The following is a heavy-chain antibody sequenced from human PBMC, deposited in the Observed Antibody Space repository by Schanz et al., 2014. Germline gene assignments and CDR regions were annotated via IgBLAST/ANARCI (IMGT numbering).Heavy chain of an antibody. D-gene: IGHD3-10*01. CDR3: ARIGGSVFDY. Sequence: EVQLVESGGGLVQPGGSLRLSCTASGFTFSDYWMSWVRQAPGKGPEWVANIKHDGSVKDYVDSVEGRFTISRDSAENSLYLQMNSLRAEDTAVYYCARIGGSVFDYWAQGTLVTVSS. V-gene: IGHV3-7*05. CDR2: IKHDGSVK. CDR1: GFTFSDYW. J-gene: IGHJ4*02.